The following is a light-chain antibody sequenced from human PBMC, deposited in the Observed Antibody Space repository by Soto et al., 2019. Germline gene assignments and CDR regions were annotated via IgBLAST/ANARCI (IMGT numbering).Light chain of an antibody. CDR3: QQYVTSSPRT. CDR2: DVS. J-gene: IGKJ1*01. CDR1: QSVRSY. V-gene: IGKV3-11*01. Sequence: EIVLTQSPATLSLSPGGSATLSCRASQSVRSYLAWYQQKSGQAPRLLIYDVSNRATGIPARFSGSGSGTDFTLTISSLEPEDFAVYYCQQYVTSSPRTFGQGTKVEIK.